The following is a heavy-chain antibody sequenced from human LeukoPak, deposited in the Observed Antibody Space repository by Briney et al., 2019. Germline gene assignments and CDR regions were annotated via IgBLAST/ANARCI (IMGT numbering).Heavy chain of an antibody. V-gene: IGHV3-30*03. CDR3: ARDFGYCSSTSCYADYYYYMDA. J-gene: IGHJ6*03. CDR2: ISYDGSNK. D-gene: IGHD2-2*01. CDR1: GFTFSAYS. Sequence: GGSLRLSCSASGFTFSAYSMNWVRQAPGKGLEWVAVISYDGSNKYYADSVKGRFTISRDNSKNTLYLQMNSLRAEDTAVYYCARDFGYCSSTSCYADYYYYMDAWGKGTTVTVSS.